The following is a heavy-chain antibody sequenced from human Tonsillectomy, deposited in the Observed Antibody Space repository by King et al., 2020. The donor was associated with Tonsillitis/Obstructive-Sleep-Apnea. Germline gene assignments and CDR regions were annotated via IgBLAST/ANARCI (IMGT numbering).Heavy chain of an antibody. D-gene: IGHD2-2*02. J-gene: IGHJ4*02. CDR1: GFVFSSYA. Sequence: VQLVESGGGLVQPGGSLRLSCAASGFVFSSYAMSWVRQAPRKGLEWVSVISGSGGSTYYADSVKSRFTISRDNSKNTLYLQMNSLRAEDTAVYYCATARSSTSTSCYNYWGQGTLVPVSS. CDR2: ISGSGGST. V-gene: IGHV3-23*04. CDR3: ATARSSTSTSCYNY.